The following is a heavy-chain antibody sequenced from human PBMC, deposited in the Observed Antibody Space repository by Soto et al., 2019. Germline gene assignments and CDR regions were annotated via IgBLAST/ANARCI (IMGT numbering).Heavy chain of an antibody. CDR3: ARDFSWFGELIASDY. V-gene: IGHV1-3*01. D-gene: IGHD3-10*01. Sequence: QVQLVQSGAEVKKPGASMKVSCKASGYTFTSYAMHWVRQAPGQRLEWMGWINAGNGNTKYSQKFQGRVTITRDTSASTAYMELSSLRSEDTAVYYCARDFSWFGELIASDYWGQGTLVTVSS. CDR2: INAGNGNT. J-gene: IGHJ4*02. CDR1: GYTFTSYA.